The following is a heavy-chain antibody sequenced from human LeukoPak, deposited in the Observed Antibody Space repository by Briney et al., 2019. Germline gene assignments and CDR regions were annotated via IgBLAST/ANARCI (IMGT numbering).Heavy chain of an antibody. CDR1: GFVFSDFG. CDR2: IFYDGSNK. Sequence: GGALRLSCAASGFVFSDFGILWVRQAPVKGLEWVAFIFYDGSNKNYADSVKGRSSISRDNSEKTVYLQMGSLRVEDTAVYYCVKDHCSGGSCHSFDFWGQGTLVIVSP. CDR3: VKDHCSGGSCHSFDF. V-gene: IGHV3-30*02. D-gene: IGHD2-15*01. J-gene: IGHJ4*02.